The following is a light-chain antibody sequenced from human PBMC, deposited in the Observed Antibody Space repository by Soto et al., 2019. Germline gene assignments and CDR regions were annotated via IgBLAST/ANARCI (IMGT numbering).Light chain of an antibody. CDR1: QSISTW. V-gene: IGKV1-5*01. J-gene: IGKJ1*01. CDR3: QQYNNYLWT. Sequence: DIQMTQSPSTLSASVGDRVTITCRASQSISTWLAWYQQRPGKAPNVLIYDASNLETGVPSRFNGSGSGTEFSLTISSLEPDDFATYYCQQYNNYLWTFGQGTKVDI. CDR2: DAS.